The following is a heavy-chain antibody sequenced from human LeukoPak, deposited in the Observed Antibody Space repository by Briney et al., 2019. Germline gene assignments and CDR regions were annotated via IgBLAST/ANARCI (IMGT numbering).Heavy chain of an antibody. CDR1: GGTFSSYA. D-gene: IGHD3-3*01. Sequence: ASVEVSCKASGGTFSSYAISWVRQAPGQGLEWMGGIIPIFGTANYAQKFQGRVTITADKSTSTAYMELRSLRSDDTAVYYCARLKGRDFWSGYSYYYYMDVWGKGTTVTVSS. CDR3: ARLKGRDFWSGYSYYYYMDV. J-gene: IGHJ6*03. V-gene: IGHV1-69*06. CDR2: IIPIFGTA.